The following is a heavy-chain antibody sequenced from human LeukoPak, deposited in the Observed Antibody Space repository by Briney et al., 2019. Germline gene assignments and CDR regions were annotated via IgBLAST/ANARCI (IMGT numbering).Heavy chain of an antibody. J-gene: IGHJ4*02. CDR1: GFTFSNAW. V-gene: IGHV3-15*01. Sequence: PGGSLRLSCAASGFTFSNAWMSWVRQAPGKGLEWVGRIKSKTDGETTDYAAPVKGRFTISRDDSKNTLYLQMNSLKTEDTAVYYCTTVGVRTVSYWGQGTLVTVSS. CDR3: TTVGVRTVSY. CDR2: IKSKTDGETT. D-gene: IGHD3-10*01.